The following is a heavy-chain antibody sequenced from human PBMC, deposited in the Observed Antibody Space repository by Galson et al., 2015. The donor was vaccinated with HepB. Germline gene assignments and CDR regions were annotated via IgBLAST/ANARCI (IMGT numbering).Heavy chain of an antibody. CDR1: GFTFSSYA. Sequence: SLRLSCAASGFTFSSYAMHWVRQAPGKGLEWVAVISYDGSNKYYADSVKGRFTISRDNSKNTLYLQMNSLRAEDTAVYYCARDAPLVVPAATDYYYGMDVWGQGTTVTVSS. V-gene: IGHV3-30-3*01. CDR3: ARDAPLVVPAATDYYYGMDV. D-gene: IGHD2-2*01. CDR2: ISYDGSNK. J-gene: IGHJ6*02.